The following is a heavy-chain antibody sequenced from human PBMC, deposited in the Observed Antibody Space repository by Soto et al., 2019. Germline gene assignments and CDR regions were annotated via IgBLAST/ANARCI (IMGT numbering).Heavy chain of an antibody. Sequence: PGGSLRLSCAASGVTVSSNYMNWVRQAPGKGLEWVSVIYSGGSKYYADSVKGRFTISRDNSKNTLYLQMNSLRAEDTAVYYCAKDGDIVVVVAATRGYDYWGQGTLVTVSS. CDR1: GVTVSSNY. D-gene: IGHD2-15*01. J-gene: IGHJ4*02. CDR3: AKDGDIVVVVAATRGYDY. CDR2: IYSGGSK. V-gene: IGHV3-66*01.